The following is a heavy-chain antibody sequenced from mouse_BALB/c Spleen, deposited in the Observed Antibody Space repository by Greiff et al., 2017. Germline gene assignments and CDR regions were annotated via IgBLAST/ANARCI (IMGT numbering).Heavy chain of an antibody. J-gene: IGHJ2*01. CDR3: APYYGYFDD. V-gene: IGHV14-4*02. CDR1: GFNIKDYY. CDR2: IDPENGDT. D-gene: IGHD1-1*01. Sequence: VQLQQSGAELVRSGASVKLSCTASGFNIKDYYMHWVKQRPEQGLEWIGWIDPENGDTEYAPKFQGKATLTVDKSSSTAYMQLSSLTSEDSAFYYCAPYYGYFDDWGQGTTLTVSS.